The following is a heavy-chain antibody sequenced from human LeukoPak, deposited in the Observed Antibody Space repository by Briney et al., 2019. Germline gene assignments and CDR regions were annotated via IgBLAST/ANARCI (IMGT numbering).Heavy chain of an antibody. CDR2: IYGSGVSI. V-gene: IGHV3-23*01. J-gene: IGHJ4*02. CDR3: AKDLGWELPAEAY. Sequence: GGSLRLSCVASGFNFKSYVMNWLRQAPGKGLEWLATIYGSGVSISYADSVKGRFTISRDNSNNTLYLQMNSLRAEDTAMYYCAKDLGWELPAEAYWGQGILVTVSS. CDR1: GFNFKSYV. D-gene: IGHD1-26*01.